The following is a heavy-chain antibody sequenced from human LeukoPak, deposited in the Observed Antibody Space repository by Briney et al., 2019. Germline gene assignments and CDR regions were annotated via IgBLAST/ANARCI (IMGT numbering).Heavy chain of an antibody. D-gene: IGHD1-26*01. CDR2: ISSSGFAT. Sequence: PGESLRLSCATSGFNFSNFAMDWVRQTPGKGLEWVSSISSSGFATYYGDSVKGRFTISRDNSENTLYLEMNSLRADDTGIFYCAREREPGSDSYHYYFDSWGQGTLVTVSS. V-gene: IGHV3-23*01. CDR3: AREREPGSDSYHYYFDS. J-gene: IGHJ4*02. CDR1: GFNFSNFA.